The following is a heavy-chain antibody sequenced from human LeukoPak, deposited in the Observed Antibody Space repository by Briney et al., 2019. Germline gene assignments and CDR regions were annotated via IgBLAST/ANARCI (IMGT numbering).Heavy chain of an antibody. Sequence: GGSLRLSCAASGFTFSSYSMNWVRQAPGKGLEWVSSISSSSSYIYYADSVKGRFTISRDNAKNSLYLQMSSLRAEDTAVYYCARGSQQPTIFGVVISYGMDVWGQGTTVTVSS. CDR2: ISSSSSYI. CDR1: GFTFSSYS. J-gene: IGHJ6*02. D-gene: IGHD3-3*01. V-gene: IGHV3-21*01. CDR3: ARGSQQPTIFGVVISYGMDV.